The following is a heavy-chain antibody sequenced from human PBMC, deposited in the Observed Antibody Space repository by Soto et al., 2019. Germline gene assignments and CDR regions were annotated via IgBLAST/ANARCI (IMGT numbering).Heavy chain of an antibody. D-gene: IGHD5-12*01. CDR2: ISGSGGST. Sequence: PGGSLRVSRATSGFTFSSYAMSRVRQAPGKGLEWVSAISGSGGSTYYADSVKGRFNISRDNSKNTLYLQMNSLRAEDTAVYYCAKDHVGYSGYDYTGAFDIWGQGTMVTVSS. CDR3: AKDHVGYSGYDYTGAFDI. V-gene: IGHV3-23*01. CDR1: GFTFSSYA. J-gene: IGHJ3*02.